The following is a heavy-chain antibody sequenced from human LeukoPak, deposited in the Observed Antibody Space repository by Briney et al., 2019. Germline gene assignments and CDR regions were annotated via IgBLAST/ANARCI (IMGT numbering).Heavy chain of an antibody. CDR2: ISYDGSNK. J-gene: IGHJ6*02. CDR3: ARQWEGQQLVRYYYYYGMDV. Sequence: PTGGSLRLSCAASGFTFSSYAMHWVRQAPGKGLEWVAVISYDGSNKYYADSVKGRFTISRDNSKNTLYLQMNSLRAEDTAVYYCARQWEGQQLVRYYYYYGMDVWGQGTTVTVSS. V-gene: IGHV3-30-3*01. D-gene: IGHD6-13*01. CDR1: GFTFSSYA.